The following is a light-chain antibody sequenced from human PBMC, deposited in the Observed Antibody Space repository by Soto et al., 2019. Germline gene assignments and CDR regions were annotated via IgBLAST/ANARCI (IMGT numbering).Light chain of an antibody. CDR3: NSYTSTNTLV. CDR2: GVS. J-gene: IGLJ2*01. Sequence: QSALTQPASVSGSPGQSITISCTGTTVDVGDYNYVSWYQQHPGKAPKLIIYGVSNRPSGISNRFSGSKSGNTASLTISGLQAEDEADYYCNSYTSTNTLVFGGGTKLTVL. CDR1: TVDVGDYNY. V-gene: IGLV2-14*03.